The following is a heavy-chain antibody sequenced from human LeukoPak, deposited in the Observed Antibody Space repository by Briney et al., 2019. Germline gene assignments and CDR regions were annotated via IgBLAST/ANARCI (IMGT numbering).Heavy chain of an antibody. J-gene: IGHJ4*02. Sequence: GGSLRLSCAASGFTFSSYWMHWVRQAPGKGLVWVSRVNFDGSSTKYADSVKGRFTISKDNAKNTLYLQMNSLRAEDTAVYYCARAGPPHYYFDYWGQGTLVTVSS. CDR3: ARAGPPHYYFDY. CDR1: GFTFSSYW. CDR2: VNFDGSST. V-gene: IGHV3-74*03.